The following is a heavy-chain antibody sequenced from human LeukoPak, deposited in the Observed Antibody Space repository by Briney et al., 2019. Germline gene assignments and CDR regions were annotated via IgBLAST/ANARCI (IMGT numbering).Heavy chain of an antibody. CDR2: IWYDGSNK. D-gene: IGHD5-24*01. CDR1: GFTFSSYG. CDR3: ARDGARGGYDFDY. V-gene: IGHV3-33*01. J-gene: IGHJ4*02. Sequence: GGSLRLSCAASGFTFSSYGMHWVRQAPGKGLEWVAVIWYDGSNKYYADSVKGRFTISRDNSKNTLYLQMNSLRAEDTAVYYCARDGARGGYDFDYWGQGTRVTVSS.